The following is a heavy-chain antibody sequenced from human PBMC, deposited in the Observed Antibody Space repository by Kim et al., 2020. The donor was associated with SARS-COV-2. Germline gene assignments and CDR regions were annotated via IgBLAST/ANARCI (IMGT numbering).Heavy chain of an antibody. D-gene: IGHD5-12*01. V-gene: IGHV5-51*01. Sequence: GESLKISCKGSGYSFTSYWIGWVRQIPGKGLEWMGIIYPGDSDTRYSPSFQGQVTISADKSISTAYLQWSSLKASDTAMYYCARCTVATDYYSYGMDVWGQGTTVTFSS. CDR1: GYSFTSYW. J-gene: IGHJ6*02. CDR2: IYPGDSDT. CDR3: ARCTVATDYYSYGMDV.